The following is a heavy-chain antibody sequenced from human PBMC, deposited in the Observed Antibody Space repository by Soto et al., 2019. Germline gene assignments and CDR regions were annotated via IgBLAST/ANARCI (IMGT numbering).Heavy chain of an antibody. V-gene: IGHV3-30-3*01. J-gene: IGHJ4*02. CDR1: GFTFSDFE. Sequence: QVQLVESGGGVVQPGRSLRLSCSASGFTFSDFEMYWVRQAPGKGLDWVSFISYDGSNQYYAGSVKGRFTVSRDNSKNTLFLLMNSLRPEDTAVYFCARRTGTAPRFDYWGQGTLV. D-gene: IGHD1-7*01. CDR2: ISYDGSNQ. CDR3: ARRTGTAPRFDY.